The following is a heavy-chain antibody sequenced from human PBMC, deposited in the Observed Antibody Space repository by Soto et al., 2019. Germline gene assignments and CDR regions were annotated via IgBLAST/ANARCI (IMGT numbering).Heavy chain of an antibody. D-gene: IGHD3-9*01. V-gene: IGHV3-33*01. Sequence: QVELVESGGGVVQPGRSLRLSCAASGFTFSSYGMHWVRQAHGKGLEWGAVIWYDGSNKYYADSVKGRFSISRDNSKNTLYLQMNSLRAEDTAVYYSARGGGYDILTGYYYYYGMDVWGQGTTVTVSS. CDR1: GFTFSSYG. CDR3: ARGGGYDILTGYYYYYGMDV. J-gene: IGHJ6*02. CDR2: IWYDGSNK.